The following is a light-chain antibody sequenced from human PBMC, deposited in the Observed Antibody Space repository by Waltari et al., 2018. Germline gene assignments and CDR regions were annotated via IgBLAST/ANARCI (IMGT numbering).Light chain of an antibody. CDR1: SSEFGGYNY. Sequence: QSALTQPASVSGSPGQSITISCTGTSSEFGGYNYVSWYQQYPGKVPKLMIYDGSNRPSGGSDRFSGSKSGNTASLTISGLQAEDEGDYYCSSYTSSSIPVFGGGTKLTVL. CDR2: DGS. V-gene: IGLV2-14*01. CDR3: SSYTSSSIPV. J-gene: IGLJ2*01.